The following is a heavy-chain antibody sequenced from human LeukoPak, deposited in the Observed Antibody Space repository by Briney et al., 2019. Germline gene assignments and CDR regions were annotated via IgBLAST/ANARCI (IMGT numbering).Heavy chain of an antibody. CDR3: AIDDYDSSGYYRMFDY. CDR1: GYTYTGYY. CDR2: INPNSGGT. V-gene: IGHV1-2*02. J-gene: IGHJ4*02. Sequence: ASVKVSCKASGYTYTGYYMHWVRQAPGQGLEWMGWINPNSGGTNYAQKFQGRVTMTGDTSISKAYMELSRLRSDDTAVYYCAIDDYDSSGYYRMFDYWGQGTLVTVSS. D-gene: IGHD3-22*01.